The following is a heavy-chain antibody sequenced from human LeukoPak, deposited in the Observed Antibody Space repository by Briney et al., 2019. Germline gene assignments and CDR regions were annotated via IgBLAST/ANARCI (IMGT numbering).Heavy chain of an antibody. CDR1: GCTFSNYW. D-gene: IGHD6-13*01. CDR2: INEDGSQE. CDR3: VSQQVVPH. V-gene: IGHV3-7*01. J-gene: IGHJ4*02. Sequence: PGGSLSLSCVASGCTFSNYWMSWVRQAPGKGLEWVANINEDGSQEDYVDSVKGRFTISRDNAKNSVYLQMNSLRVEDTAVYYCVSQQVVPHWGQGTRVTVSS.